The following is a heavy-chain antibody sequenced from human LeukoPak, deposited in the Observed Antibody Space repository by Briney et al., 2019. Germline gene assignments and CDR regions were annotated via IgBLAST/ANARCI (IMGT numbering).Heavy chain of an antibody. CDR2: IYYSGST. CDR3: AREGYCSGGTCYGWIPIDY. V-gene: IGHV4-39*07. D-gene: IGHD2-15*01. Sequence: SETLSLTCTVSGGSISNINYYWGWIRQPPGKGLEWIGSIYYSGSTYYNPSLKSRVTISVGTSNNQFSLKLNSVTAADTAVYYCAREGYCSGGTCYGWIPIDYWGQGTLVTVSS. CDR1: GGSISNINYY. J-gene: IGHJ4*02.